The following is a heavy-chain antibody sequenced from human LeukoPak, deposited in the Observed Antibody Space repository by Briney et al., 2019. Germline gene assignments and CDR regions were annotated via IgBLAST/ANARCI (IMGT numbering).Heavy chain of an antibody. CDR1: GGSISSSSYY. CDR3: PGSSGAIAFDI. J-gene: IGHJ3*02. Sequence: SETLSLTCTVSGGSISSSSYYWGWIRQPPGKGLEWIGSIYYSGSTYYNPSLKSRVTISVDTSKNQFSLKLSSVTAADTAVYYCPGSSGAIAFDIWGQGTMVTVSS. V-gene: IGHV4-39*07. CDR2: IYYSGST. D-gene: IGHD3-22*01.